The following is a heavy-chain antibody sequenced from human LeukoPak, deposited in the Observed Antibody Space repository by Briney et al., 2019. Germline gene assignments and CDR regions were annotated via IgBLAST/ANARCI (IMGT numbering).Heavy chain of an antibody. CDR1: GGTFSSYA. Sequence: SVKVSCKASGGTFSSYAISWVRQAPGQGLEWMGGIIPIFGTANYAQKFQGRVTITADESTSTAYMELSSLRSDDTAVYYCSRDFGEPTGYYMDVWGKGTTVTVSS. V-gene: IGHV1-69*01. CDR2: IIPIFGTA. CDR3: SRDFGEPTGYYMDV. J-gene: IGHJ6*03. D-gene: IGHD3-3*01.